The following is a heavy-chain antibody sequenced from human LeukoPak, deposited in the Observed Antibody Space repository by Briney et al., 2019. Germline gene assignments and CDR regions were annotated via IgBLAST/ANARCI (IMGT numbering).Heavy chain of an antibody. D-gene: IGHD3-9*01. V-gene: IGHV1-24*01. CDR1: GYTLTELS. J-gene: IGHJ4*02. Sequence: ASVKVSCKVSGYTLTELSMHWVRQAPGEGLEWMGGFDPEDGETIYARKFQGRVTMTEDTSTDTAYMELSSLRSEDTAVYYCATGPLSDYDILTLWSDWGQGTLVTVSS. CDR2: FDPEDGET. CDR3: ATGPLSDYDILTLWSD.